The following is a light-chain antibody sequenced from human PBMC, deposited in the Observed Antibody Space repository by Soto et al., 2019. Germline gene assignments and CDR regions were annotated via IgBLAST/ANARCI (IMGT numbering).Light chain of an antibody. CDR2: EGS. CDR3: CSYAGSSTFNYV. J-gene: IGLJ1*01. CDR1: SSDVGTYNL. V-gene: IGLV2-23*03. Sequence: QSALTQPASVSGSPGQSITISCTGTSSDVGTYNLVSWYQQHPGKAPKLMIYEGSKRPSGVSNRFSGSKSGNTASLTISGLQAEDEADYYCCSYAGSSTFNYVLGNGTKLT.